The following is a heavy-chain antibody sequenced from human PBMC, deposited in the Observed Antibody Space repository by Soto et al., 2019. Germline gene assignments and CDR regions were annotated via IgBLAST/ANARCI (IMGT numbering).Heavy chain of an antibody. CDR1: GYSFTNYW. V-gene: IGHV5-51*01. CDR3: ARHKPSFISDY. Sequence: PGQSLKISCKGSGYSFTNYWIGCVRQMPGKGLEWMRIIYPGDSDTRYSPSFEGQVTISADKSISTVYLQWSSLQASDTAMYYCARHKPSFISDYWGQGTLVTVSS. CDR2: IYPGDSDT. J-gene: IGHJ4*02.